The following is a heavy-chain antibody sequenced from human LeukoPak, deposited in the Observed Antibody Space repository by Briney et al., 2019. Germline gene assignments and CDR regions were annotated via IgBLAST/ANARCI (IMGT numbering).Heavy chain of an antibody. J-gene: IGHJ4*02. D-gene: IGHD3-9*01. CDR2: INHSGST. CDR3: ARSLTYYYDN. Sequence: SETLSLTCTVSGGSVSSGSYYWSWIRQPPGKGLEWIGEINHSGSTNYNPSLKSRVTISVDTSKNQFSLKLSSVTAADTAVYYCARSLTYYYDNWGQGTLVTVSS. V-gene: IGHV4-39*07. CDR1: GGSVSSGSYY.